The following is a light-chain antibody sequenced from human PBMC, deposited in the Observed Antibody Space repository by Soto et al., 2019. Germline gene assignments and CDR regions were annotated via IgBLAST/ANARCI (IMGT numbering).Light chain of an antibody. Sequence: QSALTQPASVSGSPGQSITISCTGTSSDVGGYNYVSWYQQHPGKAPKLIIYEVTNRPSGVSSRFSGSKSGDTASLTISGLQAEDEADYYCATWDGSLPGEVFGGGTKLTVL. V-gene: IGLV2-14*01. CDR2: EVT. CDR1: SSDVGGYNY. CDR3: ATWDGSLPGEV. J-gene: IGLJ2*01.